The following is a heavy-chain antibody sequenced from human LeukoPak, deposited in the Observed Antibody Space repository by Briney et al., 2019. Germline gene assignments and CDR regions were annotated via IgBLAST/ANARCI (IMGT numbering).Heavy chain of an antibody. CDR2: ISRNGYTT. CDR1: GFTLSRYA. J-gene: IGHJ4*02. Sequence: GGSLRLSCVASGFTLSRYAMSWVRQGPGKGLEWVSTISRNGYTTDYAESVKGRFTIFRDDSKNTLFLQMNSLRADDAAFYYCAPLAVAGRGFIYWGQGTLVTVSS. V-gene: IGHV3-23*01. CDR3: APLAVAGRGFIY. D-gene: IGHD6-19*01.